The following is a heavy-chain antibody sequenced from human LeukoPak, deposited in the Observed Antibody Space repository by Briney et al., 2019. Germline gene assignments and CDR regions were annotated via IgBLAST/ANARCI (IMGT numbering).Heavy chain of an antibody. CDR3: ARDTARRNWFDP. D-gene: IGHD6-6*01. CDR2: IIPIFGTA. J-gene: IGHJ5*02. CDR1: GGTFSSYA. Sequence: VKVSCKASGGTFSSYAISWVRQAPGQGLEWMGGIIPIFGTANYAQKFQGRVTITADESTSTAYMELSSLRSEDTAVYYCARDTARRNWFDPWGQGTLVTVSS. V-gene: IGHV1-69*13.